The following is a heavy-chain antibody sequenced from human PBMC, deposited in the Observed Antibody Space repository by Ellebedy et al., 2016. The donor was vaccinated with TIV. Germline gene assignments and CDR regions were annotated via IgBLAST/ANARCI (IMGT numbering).Heavy chain of an antibody. V-gene: IGHV3-66*01. CDR1: GFTVSFNY. Sequence: GESLKISCAASGFTVSFNYMSWVRQAPGKGLEWVSGLYNDDRIYYADSVKGRFTISGDTSRKTLYLHMNNLRVEDTAVYYSATTQMGYSYGEFKNWGQGTLVTVSS. CDR3: ATTQMGYSYGEFKN. D-gene: IGHD5-18*01. J-gene: IGHJ4*02. CDR2: LYNDDRI.